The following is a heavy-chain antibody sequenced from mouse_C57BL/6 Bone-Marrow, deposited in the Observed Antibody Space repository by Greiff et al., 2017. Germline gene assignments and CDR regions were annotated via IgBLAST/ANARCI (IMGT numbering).Heavy chain of an antibody. Sequence: VQLQQSGPELVKPGASVKISCKASGYAFSSSWMNWVKQRPGKGLEWIGRIYPGDGDTIYNGKFKGKATLTADKSSSTAYMQLSSLTSEDSAVYFCARTPPITTVVADYYAMDYWGQGTSVTVSS. D-gene: IGHD1-1*01. J-gene: IGHJ4*01. CDR1: GYAFSSSW. CDR2: IYPGDGDT. V-gene: IGHV1-82*01. CDR3: ARTPPITTVVADYYAMDY.